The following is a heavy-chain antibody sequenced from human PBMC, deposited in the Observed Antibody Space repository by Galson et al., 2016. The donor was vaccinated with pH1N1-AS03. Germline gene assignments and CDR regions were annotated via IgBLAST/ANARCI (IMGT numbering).Heavy chain of an antibody. V-gene: IGHV3-33*08. D-gene: IGHD2-8*02. Sequence: SLRLSCAASGFRFIDYWMTWVRQAPGKGLEWVAVIWNDGSLKKYGDSVKGRFIISRANSNNTVSLEMSSLRAEDTAVYYCVTGNQNYFDYWGQGTLVTVSS. J-gene: IGHJ4*02. CDR2: IWNDGSLK. CDR3: VTGNQNYFDY. CDR1: GFRFIDYW.